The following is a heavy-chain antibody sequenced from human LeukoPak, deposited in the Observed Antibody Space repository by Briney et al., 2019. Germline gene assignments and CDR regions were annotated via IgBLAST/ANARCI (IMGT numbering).Heavy chain of an antibody. V-gene: IGHV4-34*01. CDR1: GGSFSGYY. J-gene: IGHJ5*02. CDR3: ASRFAQEFEASNWFDP. Sequence: PSETLSLTCAVYGGSFSGYYWSWIRQPPGKGLEWIGEINHSGSTNYNPSLKSRVTISVDTSKNQFSLKLSSVTAADTAVYYCASRFAQEFEASNWFDPWGQGTLVTVSS. CDR2: INHSGST.